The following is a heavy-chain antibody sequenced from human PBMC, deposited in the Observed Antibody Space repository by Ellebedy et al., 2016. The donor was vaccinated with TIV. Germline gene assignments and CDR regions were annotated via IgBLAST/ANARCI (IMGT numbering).Heavy chain of an antibody. CDR2: ISGSGGST. J-gene: IGHJ4*02. V-gene: IGHV3-23*01. CDR3: ARGSQWLVEISFDY. D-gene: IGHD6-19*01. Sequence: PGGSLRLSCAASGFTFSSYAMSWVRQAPGKGLEWVSAISGSGGSTYYADSVKGRFTISRDNSKNTLALQMNSLRAEDTAVYYSARGSQWLVEISFDYWGQGTLVTVSS. CDR1: GFTFSSYA.